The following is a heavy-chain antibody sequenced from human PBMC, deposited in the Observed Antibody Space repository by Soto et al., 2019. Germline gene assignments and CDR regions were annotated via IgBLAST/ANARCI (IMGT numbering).Heavy chain of an antibody. CDR3: ARGRVVVPAAVMFNCLDP. D-gene: IGHD2-2*01. J-gene: IGHJ5*02. Sequence: ASETLSLTCAVSGGSISGSYYYWGWLRQSPGKGPEWIGSVFYTGFTSYNPSLESRVSVSVDTSKNQFSLKMSSVTAADTAVYYCARGRVVVPAAVMFNCLDPWGQGALVTVSS. CDR1: GGSISGSYYY. V-gene: IGHV4-39*07. CDR2: VFYTGFT.